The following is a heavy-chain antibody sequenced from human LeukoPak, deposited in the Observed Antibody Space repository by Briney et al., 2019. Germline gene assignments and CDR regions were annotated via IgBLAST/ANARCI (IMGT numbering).Heavy chain of an antibody. D-gene: IGHD3-3*01. Sequence: ASVKVSCKASGYTFTSYYMHWVRQAPGQGLEWMGIINPSGGSTSYAQKFQGRVTMTRDTSTSTVYMELSSLRSEDTAVYYCAKEEGHYDFWSGPHYFDYWGQGTLVTVSS. CDR2: INPSGGST. J-gene: IGHJ4*02. V-gene: IGHV1-46*01. CDR1: GYTFTSYY. CDR3: AKEEGHYDFWSGPHYFDY.